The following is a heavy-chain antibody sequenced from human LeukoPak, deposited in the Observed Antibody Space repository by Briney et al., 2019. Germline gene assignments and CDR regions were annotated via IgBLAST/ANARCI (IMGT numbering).Heavy chain of an antibody. D-gene: IGHD3-22*01. CDR1: GYTFTSYG. CDR3: ARVSSSGYRSHYYYYYGMDV. Sequence: ASVKVSCKASGYTFTSYGISWVRQAPGQGLEWMGWISAYNGNTNYAQKLQGRVTMTTDTSTSTAYMELRSLRSDDTAVYYCARVSSSGYRSHYYYYYGMDVWGQGTTVTVSS. CDR2: ISAYNGNT. V-gene: IGHV1-18*01. J-gene: IGHJ6*02.